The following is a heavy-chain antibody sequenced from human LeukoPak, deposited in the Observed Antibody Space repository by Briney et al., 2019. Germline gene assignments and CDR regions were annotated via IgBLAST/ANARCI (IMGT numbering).Heavy chain of an antibody. J-gene: IGHJ4*02. CDR1: GFTFSSYE. CDR2: ISSSGSTI. Sequence: GSLRLSCAASGFTFSSYEINWVRQAPGKGLEWVSYISSSGSTIYYVDSVKGRFTISRDNAKNSLYLQMHSLRAEDTAVYYCARVGGDYYDSSGPIDYWGQGTLVTVSS. CDR3: ARVGGDYYDSSGPIDY. V-gene: IGHV3-48*03. D-gene: IGHD3-22*01.